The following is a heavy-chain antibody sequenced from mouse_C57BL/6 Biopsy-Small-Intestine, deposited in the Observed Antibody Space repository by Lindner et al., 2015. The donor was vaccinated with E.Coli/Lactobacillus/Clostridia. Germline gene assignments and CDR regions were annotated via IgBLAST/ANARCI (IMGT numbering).Heavy chain of an antibody. Sequence: VQLQESGADLARPGASVRLSCKASGYTFTSYGISWVKQRTGQGLEWIGEIYPSSGNAYYNEKFEGKATLTADKSSSTAYMELRSLTSEDSAVYFCARWGTTVAATEFAYWGQGTFLTVSS. V-gene: IGHV1-81*01. CDR2: IYPSSGNA. J-gene: IGHJ2*02. CDR1: GYTFTSYG. CDR3: ARWGTTVAATEFAY. D-gene: IGHD1-1*01.